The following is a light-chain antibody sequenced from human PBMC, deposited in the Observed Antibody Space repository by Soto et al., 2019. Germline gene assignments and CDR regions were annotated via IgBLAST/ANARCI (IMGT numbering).Light chain of an antibody. CDR3: QQYNSFLTS. V-gene: IGKV1-5*01. CDR1: QPITTW. CDR2: DAF. J-gene: IGKJ1*01. Sequence: IQMTQSHSILFASGGDSANISCRASQPITTWLAWYQQKPGRAPRLLIYDAFALQSGVPSRFSGSGAGTEFTLTISSLQPDDFATYYCQQYNSFLTSLGQGTKVDIK.